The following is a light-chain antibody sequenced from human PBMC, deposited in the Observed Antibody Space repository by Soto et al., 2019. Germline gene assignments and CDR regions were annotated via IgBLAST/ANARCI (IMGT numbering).Light chain of an antibody. CDR2: INSDGSH. CDR1: SGHSRNA. CDR3: QAWVTGIGV. V-gene: IGLV4-69*01. J-gene: IGLJ2*01. Sequence: QPVLTQSPSASASLGASVNLTCTLSSGHSRNAIAWHQQQPEKGPRYLMKINSDGSHIKGDEIPNRFSGSSSGAERYLTISSLQSEDEADSSCQAWVTGIGVFGGGTKLTVL.